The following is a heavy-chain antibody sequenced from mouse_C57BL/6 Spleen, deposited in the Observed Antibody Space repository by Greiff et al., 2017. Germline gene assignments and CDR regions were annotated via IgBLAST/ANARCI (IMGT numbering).Heavy chain of an antibody. CDR2: ISYDGSN. J-gene: IGHJ4*01. D-gene: IGHD2-5*01. V-gene: IGHV3-6*01. CDR1: GYSITSGYY. CDR3: ARERAYYSNYIYAMDY. Sequence: EVKLQESGPGLVKPSQSLSLTCSVTGYSITSGYYWNWIRQFPGNKLEWMGYISYDGSNNYNPSLKNRISITRDTSKNQFFLKLNSVTTEDTATYYCARERAYYSNYIYAMDYWGQGTSVTVSS.